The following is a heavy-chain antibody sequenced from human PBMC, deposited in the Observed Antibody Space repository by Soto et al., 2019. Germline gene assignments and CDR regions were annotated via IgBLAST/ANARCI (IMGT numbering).Heavy chain of an antibody. CDR2: VYYSASI. V-gene: IGHV4-59*08. CDR1: GGTMSRYY. Sequence: PSENLSLTCTVSGGTMSRYYWSWIRQPPGKGLEWIGYVYYSASISYNPSLRSRVTISVDTSKNQFSLTLNPVTAAGTAVYYCARNAPPIMWFDPWRQASPVTVSS. D-gene: IGHD2-2*01. J-gene: IGHJ5*02. CDR3: ARNAPPIMWFDP.